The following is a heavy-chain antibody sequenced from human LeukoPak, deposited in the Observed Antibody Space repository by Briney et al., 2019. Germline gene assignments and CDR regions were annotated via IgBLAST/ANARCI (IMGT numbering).Heavy chain of an antibody. CDR3: ASWAGYCSSNNCYATSLDY. J-gene: IGHJ4*02. CDR1: GYIFTSYG. Sequence: ASVKVSCKASGYIFTSYGISWVRQAPGQGLEWMVWISAYNDNTKYVQKLQGRVTMTTDASTNTAYMELRSLRSDDTAVYYCASWAGYCSSNNCYATSLDYWGQGTLVTVSA. CDR2: ISAYNDNT. V-gene: IGHV1-18*01. D-gene: IGHD2-2*01.